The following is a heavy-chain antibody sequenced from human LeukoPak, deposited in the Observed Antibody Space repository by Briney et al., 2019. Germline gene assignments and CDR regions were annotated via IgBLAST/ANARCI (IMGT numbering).Heavy chain of an antibody. Sequence: QAGGSLRLSCAAPGFTFSSYAMHWVRQAPGKGLEWVAVISYDGSNKYYADSVKGRFTISRDNSKNTLYLQMNSLRAEDTAVYYCARDRRRGDNSSGWYPPGYWGQGTLVTVSS. D-gene: IGHD6-19*01. CDR3: ARDRRRGDNSSGWYPPGY. J-gene: IGHJ4*02. CDR2: ISYDGSNK. CDR1: GFTFSSYA. V-gene: IGHV3-30-3*01.